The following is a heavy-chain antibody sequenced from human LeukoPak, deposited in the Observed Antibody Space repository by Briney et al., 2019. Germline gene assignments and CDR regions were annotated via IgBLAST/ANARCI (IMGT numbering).Heavy chain of an antibody. CDR1: GGSISSSSYY. Sequence: PSETLSLTCTVSGGSISSSSYYWGWIRQPPGKGLEWIGEINHSGSTNYNPSLKSRVTISVDTSKNQFSLKLSSVTAADTAVYYCARDGPDNWFDPWGQGTLVTVSS. V-gene: IGHV4-39*07. CDR2: INHSGST. J-gene: IGHJ5*02. CDR3: ARDGPDNWFDP.